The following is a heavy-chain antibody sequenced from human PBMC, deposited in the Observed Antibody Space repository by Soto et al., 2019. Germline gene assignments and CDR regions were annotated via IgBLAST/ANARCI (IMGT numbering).Heavy chain of an antibody. J-gene: IGHJ6*03. CDR3: ARVVVVVAATYYYYYMEV. CDR1: GYTFTSYD. V-gene: IGHV1-8*01. CDR2: MNPNSGNT. Sequence: GASVKVSCKASGYTFTSYDINWVRQATGQGLEWMGWMNPNSGNTGYAQKLQGRVTMTRNTSISTAYMELSSLRSEDTAVYYCARVVVVVAATYYYYYMEVWGKGTTVTVSS. D-gene: IGHD2-15*01.